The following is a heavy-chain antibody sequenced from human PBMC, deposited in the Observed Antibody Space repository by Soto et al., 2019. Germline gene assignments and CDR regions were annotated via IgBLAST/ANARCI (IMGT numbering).Heavy chain of an antibody. V-gene: IGHV1-69*06. J-gene: IGHJ4*02. CDR1: GGTFSSYA. D-gene: IGHD3-22*01. CDR2: IIPIFGTA. CDR3: ARTLPGYYYDSSGYSDLDY. Sequence: ASVKVSCKASGGTFSSYAISWVRQAPGQGLEWMGGIIPIFGTANYAQKFQGRVTITADKSTSTAYMELSSLRSEDTAVYYCARTLPGYYYDSSGYSDLDYWRQGTLVTVSS.